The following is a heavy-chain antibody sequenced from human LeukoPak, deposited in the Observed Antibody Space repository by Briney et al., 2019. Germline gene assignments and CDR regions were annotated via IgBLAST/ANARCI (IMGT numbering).Heavy chain of an antibody. Sequence: ASVKVSCKASENTLTGYDITGVHQATGQGLGWLGWMNPNSGNTGYAQKFQGRVTMTRNTSISTAYMELSSLRSEDTAVYYCARGCKLRFLEICCMDVWGKGTTVTVSS. CDR3: ARGCKLRFLEICCMDV. CDR2: MNPNSGNT. CDR1: ENTLTGYD. J-gene: IGHJ6*03. V-gene: IGHV1-8*01. D-gene: IGHD3-3*01.